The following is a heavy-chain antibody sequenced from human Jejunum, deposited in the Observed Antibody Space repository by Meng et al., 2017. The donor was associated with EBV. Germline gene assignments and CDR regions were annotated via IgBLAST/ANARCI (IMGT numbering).Heavy chain of an antibody. Sequence: SGSGWWKPSQTLSLTFAVSRDSITRGDYLWSWLRQPPGKGLEWIGNIYHIGSTYYNPSLKSRVTISVDRSKNQFSLKLTSVTAADTAVYYCARGGPDFGDYVPFDYWGQGTLVTVFS. V-gene: IGHV4-30-2*01. J-gene: IGHJ4*02. D-gene: IGHD4-17*01. CDR2: IYHIGST. CDR3: ARGGPDFGDYVPFDY. CDR1: RDSITRGDYL.